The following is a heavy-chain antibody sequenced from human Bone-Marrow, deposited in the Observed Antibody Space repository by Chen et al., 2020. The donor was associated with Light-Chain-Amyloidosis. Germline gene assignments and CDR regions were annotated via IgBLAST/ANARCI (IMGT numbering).Heavy chain of an antibody. J-gene: IGHJ6*02. D-gene: IGHD3-16*01. CDR3: ANDYV. V-gene: IGHV1-46*01. CDR2: FRPSGGSP. Sequence: QMQLVQSGAEVKKPGASVKVYCKASGYTFTTYYIHWVRQAPGQGLEWVGVFRPSGGSPTYAQKLQGRVTLTGDTSTSTVFLELSSLRSDDTAVYYCANDYVWGQGTTVTVSS. CDR1: GYTFTTYY.